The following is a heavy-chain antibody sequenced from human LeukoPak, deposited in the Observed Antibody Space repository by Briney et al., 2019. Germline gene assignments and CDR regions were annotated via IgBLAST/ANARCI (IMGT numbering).Heavy chain of an antibody. V-gene: IGHV4-59*08. Sequence: SETLSLTCTVSGGSISSYYWSWIRQPPGKGLEWIGYIYYSGSTNYNPSLKSRVTISVDTSKNQFSLKLSSVTAADTAVYYCASMYYYDSSGYLDYWGQGTLVTVSS. J-gene: IGHJ4*02. CDR3: ASMYYYDSSGYLDY. CDR2: IYYSGST. D-gene: IGHD3-22*01. CDR1: GGSISSYY.